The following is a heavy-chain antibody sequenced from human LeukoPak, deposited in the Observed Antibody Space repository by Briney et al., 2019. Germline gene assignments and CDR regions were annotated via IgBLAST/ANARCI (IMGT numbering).Heavy chain of an antibody. V-gene: IGHV3-23*01. D-gene: IGHD2-21*01. CDR1: GFTFSTYA. CDR2: ISGSGDGA. CDR3: AKGYIQLWWFDY. J-gene: IGHJ4*02. Sequence: GGSLRLSCTASGFTFSTYAMSWVRQAPGKGLQWVSLISGSGDGAHYADSVKGRFTISRDNSKNTVYLQMTNLRAEDTAVYYCAKGYIQLWWFDYWGQGTLVTVSS.